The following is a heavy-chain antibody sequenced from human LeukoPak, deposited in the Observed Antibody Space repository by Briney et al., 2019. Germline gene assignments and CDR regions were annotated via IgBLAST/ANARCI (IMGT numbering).Heavy chain of an antibody. CDR2: LNPSGGST. CDR3: ASDQGSSSWYYYYGMDV. D-gene: IGHD6-13*01. J-gene: IGHJ6*02. CDR1: GYTFTSYY. Sequence: ASVKVSCKASGYTFTSYYMHWVRQAPGQGLEWMGILNPSGGSTTYAQKFQGRVTMTRDTSTSTVYMELSSLRSEDTAVYYCASDQGSSSWYYYYGMDVWGQGTTVTVSS. V-gene: IGHV1-46*01.